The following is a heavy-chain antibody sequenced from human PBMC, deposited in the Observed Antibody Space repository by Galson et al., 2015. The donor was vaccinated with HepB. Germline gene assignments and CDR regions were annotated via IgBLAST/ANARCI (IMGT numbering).Heavy chain of an antibody. J-gene: IGHJ6*03. CDR1: GYTFTSYG. V-gene: IGHV1-18*01. CDR3: ARARGVVVPAAIPTADYYYYYMDV. D-gene: IGHD2-2*02. CDR2: ISAYNGKT. Sequence: SVKVSCKASGYTFTSYGISWVRQAPGQGLEWMGWISAYNGKTNYAQKLQGRVTMTTDTSTSTAYMELRSLRSDDTAVYYCARARGVVVPAAIPTADYYYYYMDVWGKGTTVTVSS.